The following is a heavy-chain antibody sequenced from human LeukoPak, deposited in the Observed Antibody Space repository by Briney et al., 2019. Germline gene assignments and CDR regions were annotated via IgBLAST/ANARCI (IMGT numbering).Heavy chain of an antibody. CDR3: ARRMWELPRYNWFDP. CDR1: GYTFTGYY. D-gene: IGHD1-26*01. Sequence: ASVKVSCKASGYTFTGYYMHWVRQAPGQGLEWMGWINPNSGGTNYAQKFQGRVTMTRDTSISTAYMELSRLRSDDTAVYYCARRMWELPRYNWFDPWGQGTLVTVSS. V-gene: IGHV1-2*02. J-gene: IGHJ5*02. CDR2: INPNSGGT.